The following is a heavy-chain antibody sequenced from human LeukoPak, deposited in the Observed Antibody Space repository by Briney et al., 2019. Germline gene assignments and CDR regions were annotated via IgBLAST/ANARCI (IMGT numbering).Heavy chain of an antibody. V-gene: IGHV4-38-2*02. CDR3: ARDRTGNYDFWSGQSSPFDY. CDR1: GYSISSGYY. D-gene: IGHD3-3*01. J-gene: IGHJ4*02. CDR2: IYHSGST. Sequence: PSETLSLTCAVSGYSISSGYYWGWIRQPPGKGLEWIATIYHSGSTYYNPSLKSRVTISVDTSKNQFSLKLSSVTAADTAVYYCARDRTGNYDFWSGQSSPFDYWGQGTLVTVSS.